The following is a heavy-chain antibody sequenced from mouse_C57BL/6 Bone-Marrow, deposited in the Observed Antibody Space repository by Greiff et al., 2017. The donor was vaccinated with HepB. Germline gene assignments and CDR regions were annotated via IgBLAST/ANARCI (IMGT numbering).Heavy chain of an antibody. V-gene: IGHV14-4*01. J-gene: IGHJ4*01. D-gene: IGHD2-5*01. CDR3: AKSNYPGFYYAMDY. Sequence: EVQLQQSGAELVRPGASVKLSCTASGFNIKDDYMHWVKQRPEQGLEWIGWIDPENGDTEYASKFQGKATITADTSSNTAYLQLNSLTSEDSAVYFCAKSNYPGFYYAMDYWGQGTSVTVSS. CDR1: GFNIKDDY. CDR2: IDPENGDT.